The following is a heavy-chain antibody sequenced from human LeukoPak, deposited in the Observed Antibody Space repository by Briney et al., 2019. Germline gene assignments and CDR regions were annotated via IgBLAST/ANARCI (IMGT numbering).Heavy chain of an antibody. CDR3: ARHSARGLDY. D-gene: IGHD3-10*01. J-gene: IGHJ4*02. V-gene: IGHV4-59*08. CDR1: GGSISTYY. CDR2: IYFRRST. Sequence: PSETLSLTCTVSGGSISTYYWSWIRQPPGKGLEWIGHIYFRRSTNYSPSLESRVTISLDTSNNQFSLNLNSVTAADTAVYYCARHSARGLDYWGQGTLVTVSS.